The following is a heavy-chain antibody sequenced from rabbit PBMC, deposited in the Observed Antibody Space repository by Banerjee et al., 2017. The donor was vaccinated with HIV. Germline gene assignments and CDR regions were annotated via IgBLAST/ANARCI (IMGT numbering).Heavy chain of an antibody. V-gene: IGHV1S45*01. CDR1: GFTISGSYW. CDR2: MNTETAKG. D-gene: IGHD6-1*01. J-gene: IGHJ6*01. CDR3: ARDSDAYVGVDYAYYYGMDL. Sequence: QEQLEESGGDLVKPEGSLTLTCTASGFTISGSYWICWVRQAPGKGLEWIACMNTETAKGVYANWAKGRFAISKAPTTTVTLQMTSLTAADTATYFCARDSDAYVGVDYAYYYGMDLWGPGTLVTVS.